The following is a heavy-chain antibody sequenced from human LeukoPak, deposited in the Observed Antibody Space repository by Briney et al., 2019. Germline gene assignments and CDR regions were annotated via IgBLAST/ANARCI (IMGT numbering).Heavy chain of an antibody. Sequence: PGGSLRLSCAASGFTLSSYSMNWVRQAPGKGVEWVSYISSSSSTIYYADSVKGQFTISRDNAKNSLYLQMNSLRAEDTAVYYCARRVYDSSGYYLGYWGQGTLVTASS. CDR1: GFTLSSYS. CDR2: ISSSSSTI. V-gene: IGHV3-48*04. J-gene: IGHJ4*02. CDR3: ARRVYDSSGYYLGY. D-gene: IGHD3-22*01.